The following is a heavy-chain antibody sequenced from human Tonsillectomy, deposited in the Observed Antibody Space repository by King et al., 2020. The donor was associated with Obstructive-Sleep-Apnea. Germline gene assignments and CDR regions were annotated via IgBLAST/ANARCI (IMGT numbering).Heavy chain of an antibody. V-gene: IGHV4-39*07. CDR3: AGLYSSGWAFDY. D-gene: IGHD6-19*01. CDR1: GGSISSSSYY. J-gene: IGHJ4*02. CDR2: IYYSGST. Sequence: QLQESGPGLVKPSETLSLTCTVSGGSISSSSYYWGWIRQPPGKGLEWIGSIYYSGSTYYNPSLKSRVTISVDTSQNQFSLKLSSVTAADTAVYCCAGLYSSGWAFDYWGQGTLVTVSS.